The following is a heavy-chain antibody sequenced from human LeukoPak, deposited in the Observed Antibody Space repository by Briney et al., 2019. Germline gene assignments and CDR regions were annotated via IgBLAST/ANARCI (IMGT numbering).Heavy chain of an antibody. J-gene: IGHJ5*02. V-gene: IGHV3-33*01. CDR1: GFTFSNYG. CDR3: ARVAMVAAASYNWFVP. CDR2: IWSDGSNK. Sequence: GGSLRLFCAASGFTFSNYGMHWVRQAPGKGLEWVAVIWSDGSNKYYADSVRGRFTISRDNSKNTLYLQMNSLRAEDTAVYYCARVAMVAAASYNWFVPWGQGNLGSVSS. D-gene: IGHD2-15*01.